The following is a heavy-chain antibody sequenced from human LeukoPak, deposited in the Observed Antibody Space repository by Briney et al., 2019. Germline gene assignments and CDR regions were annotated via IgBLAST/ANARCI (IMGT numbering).Heavy chain of an antibody. J-gene: IGHJ4*02. Sequence: SETLPLTCTVSGGSINSGGYYWSWIRQHPGKGLEWIGYIYYSGSTYYNPSLKSRVTISVDTSKNQFSLNLSSVTAADTAVYYCARRDSHGFSYYFDYWGQGALVTVSS. V-gene: IGHV4-31*03. D-gene: IGHD5-18*01. CDR1: GGSINSGGYY. CDR2: IYYSGST. CDR3: ARRDSHGFSYYFDY.